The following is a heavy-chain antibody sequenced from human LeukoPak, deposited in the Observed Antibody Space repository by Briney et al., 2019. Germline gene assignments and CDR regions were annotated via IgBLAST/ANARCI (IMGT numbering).Heavy chain of an antibody. V-gene: IGHV3-43*02. D-gene: IGHD5-18*01. CDR2: IRRDGGST. J-gene: IGHJ5*02. CDR1: GFTFADYA. CDR3: TGGYSYGYWFDP. Sequence: GRSLSLSCAASGFTFADYAMHWVRHAPGKGLEWVSLIRRDGGSTYYADSVKGRFTISRDNSKNSLYLQMNSQRTEDTAVYYCTGGYSYGYWFDPWGQGTLVTVSS.